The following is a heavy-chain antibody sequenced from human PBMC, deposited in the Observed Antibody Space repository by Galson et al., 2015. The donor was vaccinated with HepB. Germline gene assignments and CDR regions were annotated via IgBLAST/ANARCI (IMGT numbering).Heavy chain of an antibody. CDR1: GFTFSNYN. J-gene: IGHJ5*02. D-gene: IGHD6-19*01. CDR2: ISSTSNYI. CDR3: ARDWGIAVAGTWWFDP. Sequence: SLRLSCAASGFTFSNYNMNWVRQTPGKGLEWASSISSTSNYIYYADSVKGRFTVSRDSAKNSLYLQINSLRVEDTAICYCARDWGIAVAGTWWFDPWGQGTLVTVSS. V-gene: IGHV3-21*01.